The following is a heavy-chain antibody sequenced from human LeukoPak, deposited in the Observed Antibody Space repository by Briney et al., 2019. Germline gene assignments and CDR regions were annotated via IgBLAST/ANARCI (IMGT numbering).Heavy chain of an antibody. CDR3: ARIYDSSGYYPENFDY. D-gene: IGHD3-22*01. Sequence: GGSLRLSCAASGFTFSSYWMSWVRQAPGKGLEWVANIKQDGSEKYYVDSVKGRFTISRDNAKNSLYLQMNSLRAEDTAVYYCARIYDSSGYYPENFDYWGQGTLVTVSS. V-gene: IGHV3-7*01. CDR1: GFTFSSYW. J-gene: IGHJ4*02. CDR2: IKQDGSEK.